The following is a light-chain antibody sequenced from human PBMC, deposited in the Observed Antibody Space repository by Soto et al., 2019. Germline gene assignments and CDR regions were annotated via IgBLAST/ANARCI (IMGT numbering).Light chain of an antibody. CDR2: EVS. V-gene: IGLV2-8*01. J-gene: IGLJ2*01. CDR1: SSDVGEENY. Sequence: QSVLPQPPSASGSPGQSVTITCSGTSSDVGEENYVSWYQQHPGKVPKLILYEVSKRPSGVPDRFSGSSSGNTASLAVSGLQAEDEAHYHCSSFAGSPVVFGGGTQLTVL. CDR3: SSFAGSPVV.